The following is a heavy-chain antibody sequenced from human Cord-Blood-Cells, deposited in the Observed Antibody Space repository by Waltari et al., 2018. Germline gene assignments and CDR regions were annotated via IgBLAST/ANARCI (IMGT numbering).Heavy chain of an antibody. D-gene: IGHD3-10*01. V-gene: IGHV1-46*01. Sequence: QVQLVQSGAEVKKPGASVKVSCKASGYTFTSYYMHWVRQAPGQGLEWMGIINPSGGRTSYAQKFQRRGTMTRDTSTSTVYMELSSLRSEDTAVYYCARQTSKYGSGSYFQHWGQGTLVTVSS. J-gene: IGHJ1*01. CDR3: ARQTSKYGSGSYFQH. CDR1: GYTFTSYY. CDR2: INPSGGRT.